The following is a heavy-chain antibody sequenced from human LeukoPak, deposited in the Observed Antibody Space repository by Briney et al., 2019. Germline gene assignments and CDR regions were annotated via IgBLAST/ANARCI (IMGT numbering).Heavy chain of an antibody. CDR1: GFTFSDYY. CDR2: ISGSGGST. J-gene: IGHJ3*02. Sequence: PGGSLRLSCAASGFTFSDYYMSWIRQAPGKGLEWVSAISGSGGSTYYADSVKGRFTISRDNSKNTLYLQMNSLRAEDTAVYYCAKDPYYYDSSALEVAFDIWGQGTMVTVSS. V-gene: IGHV3-23*01. CDR3: AKDPYYYDSSALEVAFDI. D-gene: IGHD3-22*01.